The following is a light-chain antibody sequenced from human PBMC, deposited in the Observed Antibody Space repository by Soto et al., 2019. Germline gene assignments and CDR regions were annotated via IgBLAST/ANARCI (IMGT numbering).Light chain of an antibody. CDR3: QQYHNWLPIT. V-gene: IGKV3D-15*01. Sequence: EIVLRHSRCTRCVSPGERATLSCSASQSVNQKLGWYQQKPGQAPRLLIYGASSRATGIPVRFSGSGSGSEFTLTIDTLQSEDFAVYYCQQYHNWLPITFGQGTRLEIK. CDR1: QSVNQK. J-gene: IGKJ5*01. CDR2: GAS.